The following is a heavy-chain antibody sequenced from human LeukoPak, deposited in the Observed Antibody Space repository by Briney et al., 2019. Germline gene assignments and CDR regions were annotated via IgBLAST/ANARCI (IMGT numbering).Heavy chain of an antibody. J-gene: IGHJ3*02. V-gene: IGHV4-39*07. D-gene: IGHD3-22*01. Sequence: SETLSLTCIVSGGSIGSSSDYWGWIRQPPGKGLEWIGSFYYSGLTYYNPSFKSRVTLSVDASKNQCSLRLTSVTAADTAMYYCARGHSYETSGFFREAFDIWGQGTMVTVSS. CDR3: ARGHSYETSGFFREAFDI. CDR1: GGSIGSSSDY. CDR2: FYYSGLT.